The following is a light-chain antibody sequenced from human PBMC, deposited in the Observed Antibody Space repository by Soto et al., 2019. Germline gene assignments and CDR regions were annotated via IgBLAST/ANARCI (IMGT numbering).Light chain of an antibody. J-gene: IGKJ2*01. V-gene: IGKV3-15*01. CDR2: GAS. CDR1: ESLSTY. Sequence: EIVMTQSPATLSVSPGERVTLSCRASESLSTYLAWYQQKPGQATRLLIYGASTKATGIPARFSGSGSATDFTLTISSLQSEDFAVYYCQSYNDWPFTFGQGTKLEI. CDR3: QSYNDWPFT.